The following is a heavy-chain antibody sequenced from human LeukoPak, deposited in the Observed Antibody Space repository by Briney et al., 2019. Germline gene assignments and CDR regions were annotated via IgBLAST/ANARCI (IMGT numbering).Heavy chain of an antibody. Sequence: ASVKVSCKASGYTFTGYYMHWVRQAPGQGLEWMGWINPNSGGTNYAQKFQGRVTMTRDTSISTAYMELSRLRSDDTAVYYCARVGRAYSSSWYTFDTWGQGTMVTVSS. D-gene: IGHD6-13*01. V-gene: IGHV1-2*02. J-gene: IGHJ3*02. CDR2: INPNSGGT. CDR3: ARVGRAYSSSWYTFDT. CDR1: GYTFTGYY.